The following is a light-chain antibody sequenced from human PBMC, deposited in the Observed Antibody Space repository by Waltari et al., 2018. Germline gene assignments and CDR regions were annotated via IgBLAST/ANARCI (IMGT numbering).Light chain of an antibody. CDR3: MQTLQTPKT. J-gene: IGKJ1*01. CDR2: LGS. Sequence: EIVMTQSPLSLPVTPGEPASIPFRSSQGLQYSNGNNYLDWYRQKPGQSPQLLIYLGSNRASGVPDRISGSGSGTDFTLKISRVEAEDVGIYYCMQTLQTPKTFGQGTKVEIK. CDR1: QGLQYSNGNNY. V-gene: IGKV2-28*01.